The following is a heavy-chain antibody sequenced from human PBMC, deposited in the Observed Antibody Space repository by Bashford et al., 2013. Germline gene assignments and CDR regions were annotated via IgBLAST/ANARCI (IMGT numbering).Heavy chain of an antibody. CDR1: GFTFSSYA. D-gene: IGHD3-3*01. Sequence: GSLRLSCAASGFTFSSYAMSWVRQAPGKGLEWVSAISGSGGSTYYADSLKGRFTVSRDNAKNSLYLQMNSLRAEDTAVYYCARDVVFGLEWLLRGGFDCWGQGALVTVSS. J-gene: IGHJ4*02. V-gene: IGHV3-23*01. CDR2: ISGSGGST. CDR3: ARDVVFGLEWLLRGGFDC.